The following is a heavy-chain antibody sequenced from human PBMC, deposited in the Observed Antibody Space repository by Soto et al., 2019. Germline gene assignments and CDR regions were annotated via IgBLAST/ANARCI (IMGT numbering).Heavy chain of an antibody. D-gene: IGHD1-26*01. J-gene: IGHJ4*02. Sequence: GQLVQSGAEVKKPGAPVTVSCQASGYTFTDYDINWIRQAPGQGLEWMGWMNPNTGNTRYADHFQGSLIMTRHTSISTAFMELSSLRSEDTDLYYCARCKWATLTDFWGQGSLVTVAS. CDR3: ARCKWATLTDF. V-gene: IGHV1-8*01. CDR2: MNPNTGNT. CDR1: GYTFTDYD.